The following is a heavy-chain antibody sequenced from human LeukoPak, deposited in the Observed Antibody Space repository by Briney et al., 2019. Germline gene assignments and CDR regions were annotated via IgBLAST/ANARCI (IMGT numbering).Heavy chain of an antibody. D-gene: IGHD2-2*03. CDR3: AKDIGWCSSTSCYEGFDY. V-gene: IGHV3-9*01. J-gene: IGHJ4*02. Sequence: GGSLRLSCAASGFTFSSYGMHWVRQAPGKGLEWVSGISWNSGSIGYADSVKGRFTISRDNAKNFLYLQMNSLRAEDTALYYCAKDIGWCSSTSCYEGFDYWGQGTLVTVSS. CDR2: ISWNSGSI. CDR1: GFTFSSYG.